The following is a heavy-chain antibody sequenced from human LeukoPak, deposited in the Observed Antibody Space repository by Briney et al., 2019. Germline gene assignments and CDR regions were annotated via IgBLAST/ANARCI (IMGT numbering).Heavy chain of an antibody. CDR2: IYSSGST. Sequence: SETLSLTCTVSGGSISSGSYYWCWIRQPAGKGLEWIGRIYSSGSTNYNPSLKSRVTISVDTSKNQFSLKLSSVTAADTAVYYCAREKEIRKIVVVQDYYHYIDVWGKGTTVTVSS. V-gene: IGHV4-61*02. D-gene: IGHD2-2*01. CDR1: GGSISSGSYY. J-gene: IGHJ6*03. CDR3: AREKEIRKIVVVQDYYHYIDV.